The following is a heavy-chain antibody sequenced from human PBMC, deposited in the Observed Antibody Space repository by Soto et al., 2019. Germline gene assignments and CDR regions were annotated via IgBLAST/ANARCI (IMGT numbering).Heavy chain of an antibody. V-gene: IGHV4-61*08. CDR3: ATITWYKCTNDRYSTTECYYRWFDH. Sequence: QVELQESGPGLVKPSETLSLSCSVFGDSVNSGAYYCNWVRQSPGKGLEWIGRIYASGITDYNPSLNSRATRSLDTSMIQVSLKVPSVTAADAAMYFCATITWYKCTNDRYSTTECYYRWFDHWGQGTLVTVSS. J-gene: IGHJ5*02. D-gene: IGHD2-21*01. CDR1: GDSVNSGAYY. CDR2: IYASGIT.